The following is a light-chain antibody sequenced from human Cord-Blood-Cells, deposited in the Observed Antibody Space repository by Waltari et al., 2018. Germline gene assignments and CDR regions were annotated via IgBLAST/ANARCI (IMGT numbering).Light chain of an antibody. V-gene: IGKV1-5*03. Sequence: DIQMTQSPSPVSASVGDRVTITCRASQSISSWLAWYQQKPGKAPKLLIYKASSLESGVPSRFSGSGSGTEVTLTISSLQPDDFATYYCQQYNSYSLWTFGQGTKVEIK. CDR3: QQYNSYSLWT. J-gene: IGKJ1*01. CDR1: QSISSW. CDR2: KAS.